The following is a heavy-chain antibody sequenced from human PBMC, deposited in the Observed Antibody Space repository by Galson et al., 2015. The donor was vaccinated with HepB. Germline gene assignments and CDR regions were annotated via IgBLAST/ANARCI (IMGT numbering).Heavy chain of an antibody. CDR1: GFTFDSYF. CDR2: ISYDGTNK. V-gene: IGHV3-30-3*01. CDR3: ARGMKNTGYYPGVY. D-gene: IGHD3-9*01. J-gene: IGHJ4*02. Sequence: SLRLSCAASGFTFDSYFMHWVRQAPGRGLEWVAIISYDGTNKYYTDSVRGRFTLSRDNSKNTLYLQMNSLRAEDTSVYYCARGMKNTGYYPGVYWGQGTLVTVSS.